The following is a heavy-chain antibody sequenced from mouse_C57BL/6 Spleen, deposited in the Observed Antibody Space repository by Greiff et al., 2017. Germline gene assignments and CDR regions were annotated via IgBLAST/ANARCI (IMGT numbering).Heavy chain of an antibody. CDR1: GYTFTSYW. CDR2: INPSNGGT. J-gene: IGHJ2*01. V-gene: IGHV1-53*01. Sequence: QVQLKQSGTELVKPGASVKLSCKASGYTFTSYWMHWVKQRPGQGLEWIGNINPSNGGTKYNAKFKSKATLTVDKSSSTAYMQLSSLTSEDSAVYYCAKDYGGSYYYFAYWGQGTPLTVSS. D-gene: IGHD1-1*01. CDR3: AKDYGGSYYYFAY.